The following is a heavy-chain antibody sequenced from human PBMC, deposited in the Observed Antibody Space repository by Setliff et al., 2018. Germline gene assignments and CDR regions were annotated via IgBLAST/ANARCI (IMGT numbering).Heavy chain of an antibody. Sequence: SENLSLTCTVSGGSISSGDYYWSWIRQPPGKGLEWIGYIYYSGSTYYNPSLKSRVTISVDTSKNQFSLKLSSVTAADTAVYYCARGGEGALGIPYYGMDVWGQGTTVTVSS. CDR3: ARGGEGALGIPYYGMDV. CDR2: IYYSGST. CDR1: GGSISSGDYY. J-gene: IGHJ6*02. D-gene: IGHD2-21*01. V-gene: IGHV4-30-4*08.